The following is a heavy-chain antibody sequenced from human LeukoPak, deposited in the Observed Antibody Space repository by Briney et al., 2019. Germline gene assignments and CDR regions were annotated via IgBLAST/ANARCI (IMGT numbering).Heavy chain of an antibody. D-gene: IGHD3-10*01. Sequence: SETLSLTCTVSGGSISSYYWSWIRQPPGKGLEWIGYIYYSGSTNYNPSLKSRVSISVDTSNNQFSLKLSSVTAADTAVYYCARGTFAWYFDLWSRGTLVTVSS. CDR3: ARGTFAWYFDL. CDR1: GGSISSYY. CDR2: IYYSGST. V-gene: IGHV4-59*01. J-gene: IGHJ2*01.